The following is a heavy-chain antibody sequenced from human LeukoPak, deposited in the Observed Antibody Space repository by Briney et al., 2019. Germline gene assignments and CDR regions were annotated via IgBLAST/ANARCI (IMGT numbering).Heavy chain of an antibody. Sequence: SETLSLTCTVSGGSISSYYWSWIRQPAGKGLEWIGRIYTSGSTNYNPSLKSRVTMSVDTSKNQFSLKLSSVTAADTAVYYCARDLGSGWDDAFDIWGQGTMVAVSS. V-gene: IGHV4-4*07. CDR3: ARDLGSGWDDAFDI. J-gene: IGHJ3*02. CDR1: GGSISSYY. CDR2: IYTSGST. D-gene: IGHD6-19*01.